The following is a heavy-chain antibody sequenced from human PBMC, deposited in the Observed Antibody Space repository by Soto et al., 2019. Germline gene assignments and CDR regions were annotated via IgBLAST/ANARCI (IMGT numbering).Heavy chain of an antibody. D-gene: IGHD6-13*01. CDR2: IYHSGST. Sequence: QVQLQESGPGLVKPSGTLSLTCAVSGGSISSSNWWSWVRQPPGKGLEWIGEIYHSGSTNYNPSLNGRVTISVDKSKNQCPLKLSSVTAADTAVYSCARDGSSWNNWFDPWGQGTLVTVSS. V-gene: IGHV4-4*02. J-gene: IGHJ5*02. CDR3: ARDGSSWNNWFDP. CDR1: GGSISSSNW.